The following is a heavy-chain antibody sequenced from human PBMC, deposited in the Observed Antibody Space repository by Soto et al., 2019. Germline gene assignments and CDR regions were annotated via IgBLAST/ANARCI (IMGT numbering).Heavy chain of an antibody. CDR2: IKSKTDGGTT. J-gene: IGHJ4*02. V-gene: IGHV3-15*01. CDR1: GFTFSNAW. Sequence: GGSLRLSCAASGFTFSNAWMSWVRQAPGKGLEWGGRIKSKTDGGTTDYAAPVKGRFTISRDDSKNTLYLQMNSLKTEDTAVYYCTTLKDYSNYWDPNYWGQGTLVTVSS. D-gene: IGHD4-4*01. CDR3: TTLKDYSNYWDPNY.